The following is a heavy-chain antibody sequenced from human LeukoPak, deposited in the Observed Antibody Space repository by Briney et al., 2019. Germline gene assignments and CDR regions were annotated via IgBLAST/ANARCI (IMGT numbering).Heavy chain of an antibody. CDR1: GGSFSGYY. Sequence: PSETLSLTCAVYGGSFSGYYWSWIRQPPGKGLEWMGEINHSGSTNYNPSLKSRVTISVDTSKDQFSLKLRSVTAADTAVYYCARLRLGGYITSLGVVRGSHYFDYWGQGTLVTVSS. V-gene: IGHV4-34*01. CDR2: INHSGST. J-gene: IGHJ4*02. CDR3: ARLRLGGYITSLGVVRGSHYFDY. D-gene: IGHD3-3*01.